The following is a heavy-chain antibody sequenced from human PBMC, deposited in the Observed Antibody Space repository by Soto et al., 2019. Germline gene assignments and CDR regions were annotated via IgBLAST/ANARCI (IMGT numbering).Heavy chain of an antibody. CDR2: ISYEGSEK. V-gene: IGHV3-30-3*01. D-gene: IGHD6-13*01. CDR1: GFSFSSYA. CDR3: ARGGLAAAGTRRYYFDY. J-gene: IGHJ4*02. Sequence: QVQLVESGGGVVQPGRSLRLSCAASGFSFSSYAMHWVRQAPGKGLEWVAVISYEGSEKDYADSVKGRFTISRDNSRNTLYLQMNSLRVDETALYYCARGGLAAAGTRRYYFDYWGQGTPVTVSS.